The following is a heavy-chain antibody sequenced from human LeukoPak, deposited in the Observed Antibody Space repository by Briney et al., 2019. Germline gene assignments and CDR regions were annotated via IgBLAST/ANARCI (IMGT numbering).Heavy chain of an antibody. Sequence: GGSLRLSCAGSGFPFSSYPISWVRQPPGKGLEWVSAITASGDSTYSADSVKGRFTISRDNSRNTLFLEMSSLRAEDTAVYYCARARSMVRGVTIYYYGMDVWGQGTTVTVSS. CDR3: ARARSMVRGVTIYYYGMDV. V-gene: IGHV3-23*01. CDR2: ITASGDST. J-gene: IGHJ6*02. D-gene: IGHD3-10*01. CDR1: GFPFSSYP.